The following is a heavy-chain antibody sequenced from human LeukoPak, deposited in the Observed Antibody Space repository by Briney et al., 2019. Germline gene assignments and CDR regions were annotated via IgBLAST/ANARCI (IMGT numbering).Heavy chain of an antibody. CDR2: IRYDGSNK. V-gene: IGHV3-30*02. J-gene: IGHJ4*02. CDR1: GFTFSSYA. Sequence: GGSLRLSCAASGFTFSSYAMSWVRQAPGKGLEWVAFIRYDGSNKYYADSVKGRFTISRDNSKNTLYLQMNSLRAEDTAVYYCAKDRQWFGELSLKFDYWGQLTLVSASS. D-gene: IGHD3-10*01. CDR3: AKDRQWFGELSLKFDY.